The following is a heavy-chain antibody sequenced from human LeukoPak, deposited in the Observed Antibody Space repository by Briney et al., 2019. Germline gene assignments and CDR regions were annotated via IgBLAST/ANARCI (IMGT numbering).Heavy chain of an antibody. V-gene: IGHV3-23*01. J-gene: IGHJ4*02. CDR2: ISGSGGST. CDR3: AKDLDVDYGDCMVGSGGFDY. D-gene: IGHD4-17*01. Sequence: PGGSLRLSCAASGFTFSSCAMSWVREAPGKGLEWVSAISGSGGSTYYADSVKGRFTISRDNSKNTLYLQMNSLRAEDTAVYYCAKDLDVDYGDCMVGSGGFDYWGQGTLVTVSS. CDR1: GFTFSSCA.